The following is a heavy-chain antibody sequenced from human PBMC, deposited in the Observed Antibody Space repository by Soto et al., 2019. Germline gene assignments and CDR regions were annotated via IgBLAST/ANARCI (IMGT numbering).Heavy chain of an antibody. V-gene: IGHV4-4*07. CDR2: IYATGSS. CDR3: VRDGTKNLRDWFDP. D-gene: IGHD1-1*01. CDR1: GGSISSYY. Sequence: SETLSLTCTVSGGSISSYYWSWIRQPPGKGLEWIGRIYATGSSDYNPSLKSRITISVDMSKKQFSLTLRSVTAADTAMYYCVRDGTKNLRDWFDPWGQGILVTVSS. J-gene: IGHJ5*02.